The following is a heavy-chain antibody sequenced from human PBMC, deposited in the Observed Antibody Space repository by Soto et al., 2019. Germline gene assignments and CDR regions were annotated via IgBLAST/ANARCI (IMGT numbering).Heavy chain of an antibody. Sequence: QVQLVESGGGVVQPGRSLRLSCAASGFTFSSYGMHWVRQAPGKGLEWVAVISHDGSNKYFADSVKGRFTISRDNSQNTLYLQMNSLRAEDTAVYCCAKPLLAVAGYSHGMDVWGQGTTVTVSS. CDR3: AKPLLAVAGYSHGMDV. J-gene: IGHJ6*02. CDR1: GFTFSSYG. D-gene: IGHD6-19*01. V-gene: IGHV3-30*18. CDR2: ISHDGSNK.